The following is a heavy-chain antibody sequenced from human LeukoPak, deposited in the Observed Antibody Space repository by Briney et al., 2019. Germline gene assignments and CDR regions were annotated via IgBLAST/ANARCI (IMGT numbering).Heavy chain of an antibody. CDR2: IYHSGRT. D-gene: IGHD1-1*01. CDR3: AVSLTTGGYYGMDV. Sequence: PSETLSLTCTVSGGSISSYYWSWSRQTPGKGLEWIGYIYHSGRTNYNPSLKSRVTISVDTSKNQFSLKLSSVTAADTAVYFCAVSLTTGGYYGMDVWGQRSSATVSS. J-gene: IGHJ6*02. CDR1: GGSISSYY. V-gene: IGHV4-59*08.